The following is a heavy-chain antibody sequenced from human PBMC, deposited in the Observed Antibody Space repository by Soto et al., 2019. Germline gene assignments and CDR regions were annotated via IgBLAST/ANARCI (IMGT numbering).Heavy chain of an antibody. J-gene: IGHJ5*01. D-gene: IGHD3-22*01. Sequence: PSETLSLTCAVSGGSISNNNGWSWVRQSPGKGLEWIGEIHNSGTSTHNPSLNGRVTISIDMSKKQFSLKLTSLTSADTAVYYCARDFYDSVGYTWFDSWSQGTLVTVSS. CDR3: ARDFYDSVGYTWFDS. CDR1: GGSISNNNG. V-gene: IGHV4-4*02. CDR2: IHNSGTS.